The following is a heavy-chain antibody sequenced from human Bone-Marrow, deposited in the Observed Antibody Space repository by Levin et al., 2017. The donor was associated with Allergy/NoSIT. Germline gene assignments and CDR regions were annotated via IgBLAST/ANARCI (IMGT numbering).Heavy chain of an antibody. V-gene: IGHV3-23*01. CDR1: GFTFSSYA. Sequence: GGSLRLSCAASGFTFSSYAMSWVRQAPGKGLEWVSGISGSGGSTYYADSVKGRFTISRDNSKNTLYLQMNSLRAEDTVVYYCAKFAGYYYDSSGYYYFDYWGQGTLVTVSS. D-gene: IGHD3-22*01. CDR3: AKFAGYYYDSSGYYYFDY. J-gene: IGHJ4*02. CDR2: ISGSGGST.